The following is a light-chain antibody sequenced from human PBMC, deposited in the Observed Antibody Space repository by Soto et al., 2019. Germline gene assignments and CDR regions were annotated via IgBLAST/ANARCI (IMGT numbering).Light chain of an antibody. J-gene: IGKJ1*01. Sequence: EIVMTQSPATLSVSPGEGATLSCRASQSVGSSLAWYQQKPGQAPRLLIYGAFTRVAGVPARFSGSGSGTEFTLTISSLQSDDVAVYYCQQYVSSPATFGQGTRVDLK. CDR1: QSVGSS. CDR3: QQYVSSPAT. V-gene: IGKV3-15*01. CDR2: GAF.